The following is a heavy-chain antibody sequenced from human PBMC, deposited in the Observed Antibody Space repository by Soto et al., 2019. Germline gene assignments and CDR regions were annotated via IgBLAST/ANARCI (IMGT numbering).Heavy chain of an antibody. Sequence: GSLRLSCAASGFTCGSSIRSWVRQAPGKGLEWVSTFSGSSGNTYYADSVKGRFTISRDNSKNTLYLQMSSLRAEDTAVYYCAKRVHYFFDYWGQGTLVTVSS. J-gene: IGHJ4*01. CDR1: GFTCGSSI. D-gene: IGHD2-21*01. V-gene: IGHV3-23*01. CDR3: AKRVHYFFDY. CDR2: FSGSSGNT.